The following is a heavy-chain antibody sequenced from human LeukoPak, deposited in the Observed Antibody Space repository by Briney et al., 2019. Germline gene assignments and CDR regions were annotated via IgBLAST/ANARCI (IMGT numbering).Heavy chain of an antibody. Sequence: GGSLRLSCAASGFTFSSYSMNWVRQAPGKGLEWVSYISSSSSTIYYADSVKGRFTISRDNAKNSLYLQMNSLRDEDTAVYYCARGRRHLYYYGSGSYYPDHYFDYWGQGTLVTVSS. D-gene: IGHD3-10*01. CDR2: ISSSSSTI. CDR3: ARGRRHLYYYGSGSYYPDHYFDY. CDR1: GFTFSSYS. J-gene: IGHJ4*02. V-gene: IGHV3-48*02.